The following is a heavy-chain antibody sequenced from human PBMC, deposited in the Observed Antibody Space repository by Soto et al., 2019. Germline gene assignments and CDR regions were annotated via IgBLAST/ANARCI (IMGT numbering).Heavy chain of an antibody. D-gene: IGHD1-26*01. J-gene: IGHJ4*02. V-gene: IGHV3-33*01. Sequence: QVQLVESGGGVVQPGRSLRLSCAASGFTFSSYGMHWVRQAPGKGLEWVAVIWYDGSNKYYADSVKGRFTISRDNPKNTLYLQMNSLRAEDTAVYYCARDLGWELPQYFGLVGYWGQGTLVTVSS. CDR2: IWYDGSNK. CDR1: GFTFSSYG. CDR3: ARDLGWELPQYFGLVGY.